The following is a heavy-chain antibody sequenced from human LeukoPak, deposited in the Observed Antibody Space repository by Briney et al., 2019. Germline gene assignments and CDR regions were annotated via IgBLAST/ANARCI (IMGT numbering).Heavy chain of an antibody. V-gene: IGHV3-23*01. Sequence: PGGSLRLSCAAPGFTFRNYGMSWVRQAPGKGLEWVSGTIGSGDSKFYADPVKGRFTISRDNSRNTLYLHMNSLRVDDTAVYYCASLYNDYGDYWGQGALVTVSS. J-gene: IGHJ4*02. CDR1: GFTFRNYG. D-gene: IGHD5-24*01. CDR2: TIGSGDSK. CDR3: ASLYNDYGDY.